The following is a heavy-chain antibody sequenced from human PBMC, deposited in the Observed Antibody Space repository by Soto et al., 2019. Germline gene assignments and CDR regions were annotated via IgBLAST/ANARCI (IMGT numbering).Heavy chain of an antibody. V-gene: IGHV3-72*01. CDR2: TRNKANSYTT. CDR1: GFTFSDHY. Sequence: EVQLVEFGGGLVQPGGSLRLSCAASGFTFSDHYMDWVRQAPGQGLEWVGRTRNKANSYTTEYAASVKGRFTISRDDSKNSLYLQMNSLKAEDTAVYYCARELMTTVTYYDYWGQGTLVTVSS. D-gene: IGHD4-17*01. J-gene: IGHJ4*02. CDR3: ARELMTTVTYYDY.